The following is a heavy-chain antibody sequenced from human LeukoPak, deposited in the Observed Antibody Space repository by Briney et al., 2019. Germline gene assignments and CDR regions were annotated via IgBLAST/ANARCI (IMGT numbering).Heavy chain of an antibody. V-gene: IGHV3-30*02. D-gene: IGHD4-23*01. CDR1: GFTFSSYG. CDR3: AKDLGYGANSPFDY. CDR2: IRYDGSNK. J-gene: IGHJ4*02. Sequence: GGSLRLSCAASGFTFSSYGMHWVRQAPGKGLEWVAFIRYDGSNKYYADSVNGRFTISRDNSKNTLYLQMNSLRAEDTAVYYCAKDLGYGANSPFDYWGQGTLVTVSS.